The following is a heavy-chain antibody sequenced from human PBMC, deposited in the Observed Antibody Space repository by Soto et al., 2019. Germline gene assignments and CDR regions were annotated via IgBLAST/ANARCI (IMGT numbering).Heavy chain of an antibody. CDR1: GGTFSSYS. CDR2: IIPIFGTA. J-gene: IGHJ4*02. D-gene: IGHD1-1*01. CDR3: AIRLRNRQPFDY. V-gene: IGHV1-69*13. Sequence: ASVKVSCKASGGTFSSYSISWVLQAPGQGLEWMGGIIPIFGTANYAQKFQGRVTITADESTSTAYMELSSLRSEDTAVYYCAIRLRNRQPFDYWGQGTLVTVSS.